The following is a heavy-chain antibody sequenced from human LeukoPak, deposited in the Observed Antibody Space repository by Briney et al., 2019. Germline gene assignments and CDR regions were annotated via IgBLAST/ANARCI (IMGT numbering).Heavy chain of an antibody. D-gene: IGHD2-21*02. J-gene: IGHJ5*02. Sequence: SSETLSLTCTVSGGSISSSSYYWGWIRQPPGKGLEWIGSIYYSGSTYYNPSLKSRVTISVDTSKNQFSLKLSSVTAADTAVYYRARIGAYCGGDCSRRGNWFDPWGQGALVTVSS. V-gene: IGHV4-39*01. CDR3: ARIGAYCGGDCSRRGNWFDP. CDR2: IYYSGST. CDR1: GGSISSSSYY.